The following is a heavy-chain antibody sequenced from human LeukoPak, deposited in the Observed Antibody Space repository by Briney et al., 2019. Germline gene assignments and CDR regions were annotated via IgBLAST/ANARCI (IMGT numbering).Heavy chain of an antibody. CDR3: ARGVWFGELLSWFDP. J-gene: IGHJ5*02. Sequence: GGSLRLSCAASGFTFSSYTMNWVRQAPGKGLEWVSSINNSSSYIYYADSVKGRFTISRDNAKNSLYLQMNSLRAEDTAVYYCARGVWFGELLSWFDPWGQGPLVTVSS. D-gene: IGHD3-10*01. CDR1: GFTFSSYT. V-gene: IGHV3-21*01. CDR2: INNSSSYI.